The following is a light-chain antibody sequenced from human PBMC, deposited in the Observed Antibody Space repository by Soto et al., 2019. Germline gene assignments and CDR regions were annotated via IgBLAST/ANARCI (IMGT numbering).Light chain of an antibody. Sequence: EIVMTQSPATLSVSLGERATLSCRASQSISSNLAWYQQKPGQAPRLLIYGASTRASGVPARFSGSGSGIEFSLTISSLQSGDFAVYYCQQYNDWWTFGQGTKVEIK. J-gene: IGKJ1*01. CDR1: QSISSN. V-gene: IGKV3-15*01. CDR3: QQYNDWWT. CDR2: GAS.